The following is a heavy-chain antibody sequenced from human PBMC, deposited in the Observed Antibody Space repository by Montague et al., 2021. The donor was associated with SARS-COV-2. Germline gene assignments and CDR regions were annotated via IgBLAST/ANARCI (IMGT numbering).Heavy chain of an antibody. Sequence: SETLSLTCTVSGGSISSSSNYWGWIRQPPGKGLEWIGSIYYSGSTYYNSSLKSRVTISVDTSKNQFSLKLNSVTAADTAVYYCARLVWFGELSSENWFDPGGQGTLVTGSS. V-gene: IGHV4-39*01. D-gene: IGHD3-10*01. CDR2: IYYSGST. CDR3: ARLVWFGELSSENWFDP. J-gene: IGHJ5*02. CDR1: GGSISSSSNY.